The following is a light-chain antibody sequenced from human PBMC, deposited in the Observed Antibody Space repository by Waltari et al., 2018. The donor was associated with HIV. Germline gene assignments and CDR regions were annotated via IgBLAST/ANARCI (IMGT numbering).Light chain of an antibody. CDR2: DVT. V-gene: IGLV2-11*01. CDR3: CSYAGGYTLV. Sequence: QSALTQPRSVSGSPGQSVTISCTGTSSDVGGYNYVSWYQQHPGKAPKVMIYDVTKRPSGVPDRFSGSRSGNTASLTISGLQAEDEADYFCCSYAGGYTLVFGGGTKLTVL. CDR1: SSDVGGYNY. J-gene: IGLJ3*02.